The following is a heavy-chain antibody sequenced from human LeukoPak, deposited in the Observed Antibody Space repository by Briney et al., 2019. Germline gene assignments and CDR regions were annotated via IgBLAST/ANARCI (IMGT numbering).Heavy chain of an antibody. D-gene: IGHD4-17*01. CDR3: VRDRAVSPFPPDAFDM. CDR1: GFTFTGYS. Sequence: GGSLRLSCAASGFTFTGYSMNWFRQAPGKGLVWVSRINSDGRSTKYADSVKGRFAISRDNAKNTLYLQMNSLRAEDTAVYYCVRDRAVSPFPPDAFDMWGQGTMVTVAS. J-gene: IGHJ3*02. V-gene: IGHV3-74*01. CDR2: INSDGRST.